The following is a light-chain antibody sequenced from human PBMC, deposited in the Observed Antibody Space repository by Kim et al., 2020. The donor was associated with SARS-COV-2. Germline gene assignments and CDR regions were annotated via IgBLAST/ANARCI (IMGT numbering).Light chain of an antibody. Sequence: SYELTQPSSVSVSPGQTARITCSGDVLARKYARWFQQKPGQAPVLVIYKDSERPSGIPERFSGSSSGTTVTLTISGAQIEDEADYYCYSAPDKNLVFGGGTQLTVL. J-gene: IGLJ2*01. CDR2: KDS. CDR3: YSAPDKNLV. CDR1: VLARKY. V-gene: IGLV3-27*01.